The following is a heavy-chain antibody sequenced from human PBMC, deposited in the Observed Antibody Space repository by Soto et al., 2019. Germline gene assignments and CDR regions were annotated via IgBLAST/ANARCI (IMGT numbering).Heavy chain of an antibody. J-gene: IGHJ6*02. CDR1: GGSFSGYY. Sequence: SETLSLTCAVYGGSFSGYYWSWIRQPPGKGLDWIGDINHSGSTNYNPSLKSRVTISVDTSKNQFSLKLSSVTAADTAVYYCARDVAVVTPKLYYYYYGMDVWGQGTTVTVSS. D-gene: IGHD2-21*02. V-gene: IGHV4-34*01. CDR2: INHSGST. CDR3: ARDVAVVTPKLYYYYYGMDV.